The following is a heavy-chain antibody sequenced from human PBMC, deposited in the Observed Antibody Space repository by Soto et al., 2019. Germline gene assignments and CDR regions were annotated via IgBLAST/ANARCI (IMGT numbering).Heavy chain of an antibody. CDR3: ARSCYYDMSGYDIKGRIHCDYCAMDV. CDR1: GYTFTSYG. CDR2: ISAYNGNT. V-gene: IGHV1-18*01. D-gene: IGHD3-22*01. J-gene: IGHJ6*02. Sequence: ASVKVSCKASGYTFTSYGISWVRQAPGQGLEWMGWISAYNGNTNYAQKLQGRVTMTTDTSTSTAYMELRSLRSDDTAVYYCARSCYYDMSGYDIKGRIHCDYCAMDVWGQGTMVTVSS.